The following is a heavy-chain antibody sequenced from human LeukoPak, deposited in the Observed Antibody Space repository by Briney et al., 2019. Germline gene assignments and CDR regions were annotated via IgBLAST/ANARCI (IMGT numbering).Heavy chain of an antibody. CDR3: AGLRGTYYWYFDY. CDR1: GGSLISDNFY. J-gene: IGHJ4*02. CDR2: IYYSGST. D-gene: IGHD1-26*01. V-gene: IGHV4-39*01. Sequence: SETLSLTCAVSGGSLISDNFYWGWIRQPPGKGLEWIGSIYYSGSTYYNPSLNSRVTISVDTSKNRFSLKLSSVTAADTAVYSCAGLRGTYYWYFDYWGQGTLVTVSS.